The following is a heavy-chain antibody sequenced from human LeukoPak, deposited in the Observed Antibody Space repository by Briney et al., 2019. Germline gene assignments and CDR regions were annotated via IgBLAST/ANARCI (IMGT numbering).Heavy chain of an antibody. D-gene: IGHD3-22*01. CDR2: IYYSGST. CDR1: GGSISNYY. CDR3: ARATYDSSVHFDY. V-gene: IGHV4-59*01. J-gene: IGHJ4*02. Sequence: SETLSLTCTVSGGSISNYYWSWIRQPPGKGLEWIGYIYYSGSTNYNPSLQSRVTISVDTSKSQFSLKLSSVTAADTAVYYCARATYDSSVHFDYWGQGTLVTVSS.